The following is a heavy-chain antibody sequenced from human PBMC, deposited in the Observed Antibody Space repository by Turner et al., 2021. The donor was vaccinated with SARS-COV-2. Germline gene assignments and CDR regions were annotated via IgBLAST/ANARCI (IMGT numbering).Heavy chain of an antibody. CDR1: GFTFSSYG. V-gene: IGHV3-30*18. Sequence: QVQLVEPGGGVAESGRSVRLYCAASGFTFSSYGMPWVRQAPGKGLEWVSIISYGGNNKYYADTVKGRFTISRDNSKNTLYLQMNSLRAEDTAVYYCAKQLGLYSNPMYYFDYWGQGTLVTVSS. J-gene: IGHJ4*02. CDR3: AKQLGLYSNPMYYFDY. D-gene: IGHD4-4*01. CDR2: ISYGGNNK.